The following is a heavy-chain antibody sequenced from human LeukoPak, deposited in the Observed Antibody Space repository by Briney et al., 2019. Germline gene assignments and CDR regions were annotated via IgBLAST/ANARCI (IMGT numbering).Heavy chain of an antibody. CDR2: IWYDGTNK. J-gene: IGHJ4*02. Sequence: GGSLRLSCATSGFTFSSYGMYWVRQAPGKGLEWVAVIWYDGTNKYYGDSVKGRFTISRDDSRNTVYLQMNSLRVEGTGVYYCAKDHVGSGWSPPDYWGQGTLVTVSS. CDR3: AKDHVGSGWSPPDY. CDR1: GFTFSSYG. D-gene: IGHD6-13*01. V-gene: IGHV3-33*06.